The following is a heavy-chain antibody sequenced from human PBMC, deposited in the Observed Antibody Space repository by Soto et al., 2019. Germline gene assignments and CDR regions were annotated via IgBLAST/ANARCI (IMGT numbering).Heavy chain of an antibody. J-gene: IGHJ4*02. V-gene: IGHV3-33*01. CDR1: EYIFRGYG. D-gene: IGHD3-22*01. Sequence: PGGSLRLSCAVSEYIFRGYGMHWVRQAPGKGLEWVAVIWYDGSNKYYADSVKGRFTISRDNSKNTLYLQMNSLRAEDTAVYYCARDLSDDSSGYLDYWGQGTLVTVSS. CDR3: ARDLSDDSSGYLDY. CDR2: IWYDGSNK.